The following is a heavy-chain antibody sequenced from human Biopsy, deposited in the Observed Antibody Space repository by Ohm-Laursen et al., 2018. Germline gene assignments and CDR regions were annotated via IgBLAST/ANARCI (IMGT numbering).Heavy chain of an antibody. V-gene: IGHV3-74*01. CDR1: GFTFSSSW. J-gene: IGHJ4*02. D-gene: IGHD5-18*01. CDR3: AKAGRGYIDY. Sequence: GSLRLSCRASGFTFSSSWMHWVRQAPGKGLEWVSRFNSDGTDTTYADSVKGRFTISRDNAKNTLYLQMNSLRVEDTAVYYCAKAGRGYIDYWGQGTLVTVSS. CDR2: FNSDGTDT.